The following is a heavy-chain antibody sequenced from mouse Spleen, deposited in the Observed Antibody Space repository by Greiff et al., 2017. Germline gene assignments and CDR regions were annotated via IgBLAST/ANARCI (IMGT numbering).Heavy chain of an antibody. Sequence: VQLQQSGPELVKPGASVKIPCKASGYTFTDYNMDWVKQSHGKSLEWIGDINPNNGGTIYNQKFKGKATLTVDKSSSTAYMELRSLTSEDTAVYYCARMAYRYDVGGAMDYWGQGTSVTVSS. CDR2: INPNNGGT. J-gene: IGHJ4*01. CDR1: GYTFTDYN. V-gene: IGHV1-18*01. CDR3: ARMAYRYDVGGAMDY. D-gene: IGHD2-14*01.